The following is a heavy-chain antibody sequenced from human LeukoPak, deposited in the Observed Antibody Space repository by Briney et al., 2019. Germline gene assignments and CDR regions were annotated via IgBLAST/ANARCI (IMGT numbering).Heavy chain of an antibody. J-gene: IGHJ4*02. CDR2: ISSGAST. CDR1: GFTVSSNY. D-gene: IGHD5-18*01. V-gene: IGHV3-53*01. CDR3: AKAKTQAMVLPGNY. Sequence: GASLRLSCAASGFTVSSNYMSWVRQAPGKGLEWVSVISSGASTYYADSVKGRFTISRDNSKNTLYLQMNSLRAEDTAVYYCAKAKTQAMVLPGNYWGQGTLVTVSS.